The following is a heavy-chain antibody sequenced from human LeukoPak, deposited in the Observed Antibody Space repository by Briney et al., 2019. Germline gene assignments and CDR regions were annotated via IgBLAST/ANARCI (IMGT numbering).Heavy chain of an antibody. Sequence: SETLSLTCGVSGGSITNTNYWTWVRQPPGKGLEWIGEVNLQGSTNYNPSLMGRVAISVDKSENHISLQLTSVTAADTAVYYCAREGGPYRPLDYSGQGTLVTVSS. J-gene: IGHJ4*02. CDR1: GGSITNTNY. CDR3: AREGGPYRPLDY. V-gene: IGHV4-4*02. CDR2: VNLQGST.